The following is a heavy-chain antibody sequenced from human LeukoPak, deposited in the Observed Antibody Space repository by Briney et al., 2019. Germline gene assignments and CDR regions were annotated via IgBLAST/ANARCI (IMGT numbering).Heavy chain of an antibody. J-gene: IGHJ4*02. V-gene: IGHV7-4-1*02. CDR1: GYTFISYT. D-gene: IGHD5-18*01. CDR2: INTNTGNP. CDR3: ARVDQLWSPNFDY. Sequence: GASVKVSCKASGYTFISYTMNWVRQAPGQGLEWMGGINTNTGNPTYAQGFTGRFVFSLDTSVSTAYLQISSLKAEDTAVYYCARVDQLWSPNFDYWGQGTLVTVSS.